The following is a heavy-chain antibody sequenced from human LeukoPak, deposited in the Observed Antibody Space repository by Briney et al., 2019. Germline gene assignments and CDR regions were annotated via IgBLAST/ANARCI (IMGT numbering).Heavy chain of an antibody. CDR2: INPNSGGT. J-gene: IGHJ6*03. Sequence: GASVKVSCKASGYTFTGYYMHWVRQAPGQGLEWMGWINPNSGGTNYAQKFQGRVTMTRDTSISTAYMELSRLRSDDTAVYYCARDFREGSSWYESYYYYMDVRGKGTTVTISS. V-gene: IGHV1-2*02. CDR3: ARDFREGSSWYESYYYYMDV. D-gene: IGHD6-13*01. CDR1: GYTFTGYY.